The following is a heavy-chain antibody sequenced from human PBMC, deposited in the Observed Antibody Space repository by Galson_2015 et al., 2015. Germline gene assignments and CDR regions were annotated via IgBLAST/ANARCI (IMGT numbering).Heavy chain of an antibody. CDR2: ISAYNGNT. CDR3: ARGGACSSTSCSKLYYYYYYGMDV. Sequence: SVKVSCKASGYTFTSYGISWVRQAPGQGLEWMGWISAYNGNTNYAQKLQGRVTMTTDTSTSTAYMELRSLRSDDTAVYYCARGGACSSTSCSKLYYYYYYGMDVWGQGTTVTVSS. V-gene: IGHV1-18*01. CDR1: GYTFTSYG. J-gene: IGHJ6*02. D-gene: IGHD2-2*01.